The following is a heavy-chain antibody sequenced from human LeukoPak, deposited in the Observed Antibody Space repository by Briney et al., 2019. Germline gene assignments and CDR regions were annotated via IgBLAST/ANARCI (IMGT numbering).Heavy chain of an antibody. D-gene: IGHD3-22*01. Sequence: SVKVSCKASGGTFSSYAISWVRQAPGQGLEWMGGIIPIFGTANYAQKFQVRVTITTDESTSTAYMELSSLRSEDTAVYYCARGYDSSGSSFDYWGQGTLVTVSS. V-gene: IGHV1-69*05. CDR2: IIPIFGTA. CDR3: ARGYDSSGSSFDY. J-gene: IGHJ4*02. CDR1: GGTFSSYA.